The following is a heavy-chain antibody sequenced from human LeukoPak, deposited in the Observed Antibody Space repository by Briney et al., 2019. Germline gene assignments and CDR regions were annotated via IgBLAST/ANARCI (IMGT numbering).Heavy chain of an antibody. CDR1: GFTFSNYD. CDR3: ARGGSYYASGSYFAFDI. V-gene: IGHV3-30*03. CDR2: ISYDGNNK. D-gene: IGHD3-10*01. Sequence: GGSLRLSCAASGFTFSNYDMHWVRQAPGKGLEWVAVISYDGNNKYYADSVKGRFTISRDNSKNTLYLQMNSLRPQDTAVYYCARGGSYYASGSYFAFDIWGQGTMVAVSS. J-gene: IGHJ3*02.